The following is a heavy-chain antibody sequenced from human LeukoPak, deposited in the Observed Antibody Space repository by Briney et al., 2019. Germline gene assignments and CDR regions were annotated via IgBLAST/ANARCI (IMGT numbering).Heavy chain of an antibody. J-gene: IGHJ4*02. CDR1: GFTFSSYT. CDR2: ITTSDGNT. CDR3: AKDGGLWVSAHWGDS. Sequence: GGSLRLSCAASGFTFSSYTMSWVRQAPGEGLEWVSTITTSDGNTYYADSVKGRFTVSRDNSKNTLFLQMNSLRAEDTAVYYCAKDGGLWVSAHWGDSWGRGTLVTVSS. V-gene: IGHV3-23*01. D-gene: IGHD7-27*01.